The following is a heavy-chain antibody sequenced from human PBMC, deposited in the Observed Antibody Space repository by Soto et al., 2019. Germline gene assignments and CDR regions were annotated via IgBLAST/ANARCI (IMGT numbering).Heavy chain of an antibody. V-gene: IGHV1-18*04. Sequence: ASLKGSRKASTARFSIDGVAWGRQAHIKGLEWMGWISTYNGNTNTYHKKRFQGRFTMASDSASNTAYMELRSLTPDDTAVYYCARGGQKNVYTSIGTWGQGTLVTVSS. J-gene: IGHJ5*02. D-gene: IGHD1-1*01. CDR3: ARGGQKNVYTSIGT. CDR1: TARFSIDG. CDR2: ISTYNGNT.